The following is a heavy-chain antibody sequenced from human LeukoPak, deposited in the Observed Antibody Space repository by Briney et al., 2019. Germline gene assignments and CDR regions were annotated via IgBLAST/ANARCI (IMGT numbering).Heavy chain of an antibody. D-gene: IGHD6-19*01. V-gene: IGHV4-39*01. CDR3: ARLDVAVAGTDY. CDR1: GGSISSSSYY. CDR2: IYYSGST. Sequence: SETLPLTCTVSGGSISSSSYYWGWIRQPPGKGLEWIGSIYYSGSTYYNPSLKSRVTISVDTSKNQFSLKLSSVTAADTAVYYCARLDVAVAGTDYWGQGTLVTVSS. J-gene: IGHJ4*02.